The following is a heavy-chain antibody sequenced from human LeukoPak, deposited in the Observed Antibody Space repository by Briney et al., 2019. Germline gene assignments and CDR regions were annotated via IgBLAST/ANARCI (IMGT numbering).Heavy chain of an antibody. CDR1: GFIVSRNY. J-gene: IGHJ4*02. CDR2: IYSGGST. Sequence: PGGSLRLSCAASGFIVSRNYMNWVRQAPGKGLEWVSVIYSGGSTNYVEYVKGRFTISKDNCKNTVDPQMDDLRAEETAVYYLARSWGARLNFDYWGQGTLVTVSS. V-gene: IGHV3-66*02. CDR3: ARSWGARLNFDY. D-gene: IGHD1-26*01.